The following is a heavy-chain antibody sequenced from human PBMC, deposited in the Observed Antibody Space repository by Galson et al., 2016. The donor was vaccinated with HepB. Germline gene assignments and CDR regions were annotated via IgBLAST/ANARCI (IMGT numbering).Heavy chain of an antibody. CDR1: GFTFSTYG. Sequence: SLRLSCAASGFTFSTYGMHWVRQAPGRGLEWVAITSYDGSNKHYADSVKGRFTISRDNSKNTLYLQMNSLRAEDTAVYYCAKGRDYLPREIDYWGQGTLVTVSS. J-gene: IGHJ4*02. CDR2: TSYDGSNK. D-gene: IGHD1-26*01. CDR3: AKGRDYLPREIDY. V-gene: IGHV3-30*18.